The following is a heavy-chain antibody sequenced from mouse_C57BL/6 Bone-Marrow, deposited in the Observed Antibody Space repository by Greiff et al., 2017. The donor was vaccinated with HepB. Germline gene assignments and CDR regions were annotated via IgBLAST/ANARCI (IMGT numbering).Heavy chain of an antibody. CDR1: GFSLTSYG. CDR2: IWSGGST. Sequence: LQESGPGLVQPSQSLSITCTVSGFSLTSYGVHWVRQSPGKGLEWLGVIWSGGSTDYNAAFISRLSISKDNSKSQVFFKMNSLQADDTAIYYCARNVVATGWFAYWGQGTLVTVSA. CDR3: ARNVVATGWFAY. D-gene: IGHD1-1*01. J-gene: IGHJ3*01. V-gene: IGHV2-2*01.